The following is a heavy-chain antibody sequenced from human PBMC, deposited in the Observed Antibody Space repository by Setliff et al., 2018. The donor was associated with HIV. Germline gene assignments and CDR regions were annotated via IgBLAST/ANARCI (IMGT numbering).Heavy chain of an antibody. CDR1: GFTFDEYG. Sequence: GGSLRLSCAASGFTFDEYGMSWVRQAPGKGLEWVSGINWNGGSTGYADSVKGRFTISRDNAKNSLYLQMNSLRVEDTALYYCARDSGSTWYASSRSDYWGQGTLVTVSS. J-gene: IGHJ4*02. V-gene: IGHV3-20*04. D-gene: IGHD6-13*01. CDR3: ARDSGSTWYASSRSDY. CDR2: INWNGGST.